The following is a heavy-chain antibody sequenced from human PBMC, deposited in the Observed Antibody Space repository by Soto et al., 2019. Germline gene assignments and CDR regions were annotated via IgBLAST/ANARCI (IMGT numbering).Heavy chain of an antibody. CDR2: IKQDGSEE. CDR1: GFTCSSYW. CDR3: ARIAASGRGWDV. Sequence: EVQLVESGGGLVQPGGSLRLSCVDSGFTCSSYWMSWVRQAPVKGLEWVGNIKQDGSEENYVDSVKGRFTISRDNAKNSRYLQLSSLRAEDTAVYYCARIAASGRGWDVWGQGTTVVVSS. D-gene: IGHD6-13*01. J-gene: IGHJ6*02. V-gene: IGHV3-7*01.